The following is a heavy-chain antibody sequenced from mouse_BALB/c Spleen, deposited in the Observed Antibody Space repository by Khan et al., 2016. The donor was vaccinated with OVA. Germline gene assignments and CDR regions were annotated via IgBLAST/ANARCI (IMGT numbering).Heavy chain of an antibody. Sequence: VQLQQSGPDLVKPGASVKMSCKAAGYTFTNYVMHWVKQKPGQGLEWIGYINPDNDGIRYNEKFKDKATLTSDKSSSTAYLELSSLTSEDSAVYYVAREESNWDFSFAYWGQGTLVTVSA. D-gene: IGHD4-1*01. CDR3: AREESNWDFSFAY. V-gene: IGHV1S136*01. J-gene: IGHJ3*01. CDR1: GYTFTNYV. CDR2: INPDNDGI.